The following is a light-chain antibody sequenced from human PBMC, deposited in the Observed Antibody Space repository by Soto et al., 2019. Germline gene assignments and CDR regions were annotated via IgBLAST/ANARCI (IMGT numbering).Light chain of an antibody. Sequence: QSVLTQPPSASGTPGQRVTVSCSGSSSNIGSNTVNWYQQLPGTAPKLLIYSSNQRPSRLPDRFSGSKSGTSASLAISGLQSEDEADYYCAAWDVSLNGPVFGGGTQLTV. CDR1: SSNIGSNT. CDR3: AAWDVSLNGPV. V-gene: IGLV1-44*01. CDR2: SSN. J-gene: IGLJ2*01.